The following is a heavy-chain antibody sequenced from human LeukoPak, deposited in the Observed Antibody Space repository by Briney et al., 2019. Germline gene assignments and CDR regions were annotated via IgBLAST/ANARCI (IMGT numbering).Heavy chain of an antibody. CDR1: GFTLSELS. Sequence: GASVKVSCKASGFTLSELSIHWVRQAPGKGLEWVGGFDPKDGETVYAERFRDRVILTDDRSANTAYMDLSSLGADDTAVYYCATGVYCATTTCPGYGNYYYFMDVWGEGTTVTV. CDR2: FDPKDGET. J-gene: IGHJ6*03. D-gene: IGHD2-21*01. CDR3: ATGVYCATTTCPGYGNYYYFMDV. V-gene: IGHV1-24*01.